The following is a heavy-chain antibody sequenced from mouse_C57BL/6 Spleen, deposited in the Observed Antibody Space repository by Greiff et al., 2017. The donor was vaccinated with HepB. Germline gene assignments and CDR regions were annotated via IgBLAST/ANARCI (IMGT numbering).Heavy chain of an antibody. CDR2: IYPGSGST. CDR1: GYTFTSYW. V-gene: IGHV1-55*01. J-gene: IGHJ3*01. Sequence: VQLQQPGAELVKPGASVKMSCKASGYTFTSYWITWVKQRPGQGLEWIGDIYPGSGSTNYNEKFKSKATRTVDTSSSTTYMQLSSLTSEDSAVYYCARGDDGYFQFAYWGQGTLVTVSA. CDR3: ARGDDGYFQFAY. D-gene: IGHD2-3*01.